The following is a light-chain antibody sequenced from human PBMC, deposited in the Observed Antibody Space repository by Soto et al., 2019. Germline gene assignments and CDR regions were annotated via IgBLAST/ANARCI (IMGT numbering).Light chain of an antibody. V-gene: IGLV1-40*01. J-gene: IGLJ2*01. CDR1: SSNIGAGYD. CDR2: GDS. Sequence: QSVLTQPPSVSGAPGQRVTISCTGSSSNIGAGYDVHWYQQLPGTAPRLLIYGDSNRPSGVPDRFSGSKSGTSASLAITGLQAEDAADSYCQSYDTSLTGVVFGGGTKVTVL. CDR3: QSYDTSLTGVV.